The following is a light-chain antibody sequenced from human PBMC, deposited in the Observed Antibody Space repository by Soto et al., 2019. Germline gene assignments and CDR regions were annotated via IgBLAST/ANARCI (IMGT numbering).Light chain of an antibody. J-gene: IGLJ2*01. V-gene: IGLV1-44*01. Sequence: QSVLTQPPSASGTPGQRVTISCSGSSSNIGSNTVNWYQQLPGTAPKLLIYSNNQRPSGVPDRFSGSKSGTSASLAISGLQSDDEADYYSAACDDSLNGVVFVGGTQLTVL. CDR3: AACDDSLNGVV. CDR1: SSNIGSNT. CDR2: SNN.